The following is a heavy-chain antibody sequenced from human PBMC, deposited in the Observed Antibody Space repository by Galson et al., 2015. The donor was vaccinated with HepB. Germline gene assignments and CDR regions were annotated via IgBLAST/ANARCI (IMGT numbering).Heavy chain of an antibody. CDR1: GGSISSSSYY. CDR3: WGTMVRGVMDAFDI. D-gene: IGHD3-10*01. Sequence: ETLSLTCTVSGGSISSSSYYWGWIRQPPGKGLEWIGSIYYSGSTYYNPSLKSRVTISVGTSKNQFSLKLSSVTAADTAVYYCWGTMVRGVMDAFDIWGQGTMVTVSS. CDR2: IYYSGST. J-gene: IGHJ3*02. V-gene: IGHV4-39*01.